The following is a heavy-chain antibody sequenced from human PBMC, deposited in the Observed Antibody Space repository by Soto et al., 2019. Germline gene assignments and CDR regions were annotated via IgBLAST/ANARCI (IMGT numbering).Heavy chain of an antibody. D-gene: IGHD3-22*01. CDR2: IYWDDDK. J-gene: IGHJ5*02. Sequence: QITLKESGPTLVKPTQTLTLTCTFSGFSLTTSGVAVGWIRQPPGKALEWLALIYWDDDKRYSPSLKSRLTIPXXTXKXXVALTMAYMDPVDTATYYCAHSGLDSSGYLNWFDPWGQGTLVTVSS. CDR3: AHSGLDSSGYLNWFDP. CDR1: GFSLTTSGVA. V-gene: IGHV2-5*02.